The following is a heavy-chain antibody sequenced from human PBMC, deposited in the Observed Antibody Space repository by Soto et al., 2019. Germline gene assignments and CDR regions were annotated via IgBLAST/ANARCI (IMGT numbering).Heavy chain of an antibody. CDR2: IKSKVEGGTT. Sequence: EVQLVESGGGLVKPGGSLRLGCEVSGFTVGSAWMNWVRQAPGKGLVWVGRIKSKVEGGTTDYAEPVKGRFTISIDDSKKTLYLEKESLKPEDPAVYYLTSAPQGALTEEKAPFWGQGTVVTVSS. CDR1: GFTVGSAW. D-gene: IGHD3-9*01. J-gene: IGHJ4*02. CDR3: TSAPQGALTEEKAPF. V-gene: IGHV3-15*07.